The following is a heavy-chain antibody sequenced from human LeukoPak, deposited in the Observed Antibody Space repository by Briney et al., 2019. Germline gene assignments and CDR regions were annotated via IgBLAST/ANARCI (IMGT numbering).Heavy chain of an antibody. CDR2: ISSSSTYM. V-gene: IGHV3-21*01. Sequence: GGSLRLSCAASGFTFSTYSMNWVRQAPGKGLEWVPFISSSSTYMYYADSMKGRFTISRDNAKNSLYLQMNSLRAEDTAVYYCARTSNTVTTGASYFDYWGQGILVTVSP. CDR3: ARTSNTVTTGASYFDY. J-gene: IGHJ4*02. D-gene: IGHD4-17*01. CDR1: GFTFSTYS.